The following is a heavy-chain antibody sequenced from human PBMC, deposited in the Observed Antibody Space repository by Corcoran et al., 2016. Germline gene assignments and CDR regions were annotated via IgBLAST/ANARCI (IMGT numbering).Heavy chain of an antibody. CDR1: GGSISSPIHY. Sequence: QVQLQESGPGLVKPSETLSLTCTVSGGSISSPIHYWGWIRQPPGKGLEWIGSIYYSGSTYYKASLKSRVTISVDTSKNQFSLKLSSVTAADTAVYYCARDSAGDYDYNGMDVWGQGTTVTVSS. CDR3: ARDSAGDYDYNGMDV. J-gene: IGHJ6*02. V-gene: IGHV4-39*07. D-gene: IGHD3-10*01. CDR2: IYYSGST.